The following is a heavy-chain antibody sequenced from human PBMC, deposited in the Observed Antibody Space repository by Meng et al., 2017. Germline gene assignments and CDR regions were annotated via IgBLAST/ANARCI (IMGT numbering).Heavy chain of an antibody. CDR1: GFTFSSYE. V-gene: IGHV3-48*03. D-gene: IGHD4-17*01. CDR2: ISSSGSTI. Sequence: GESLKISCAASGFTFSSYEMNWVRQAPGKGLEWVSYISSSGSTIYYADSVKGRFTISRDSAKNSLYLQMNSLRAEDTAVYYCARDGPTTVTTGPLYYYGMDVWGQGTTVTVSS. CDR3: ARDGPTTVTTGPLYYYGMDV. J-gene: IGHJ6*02.